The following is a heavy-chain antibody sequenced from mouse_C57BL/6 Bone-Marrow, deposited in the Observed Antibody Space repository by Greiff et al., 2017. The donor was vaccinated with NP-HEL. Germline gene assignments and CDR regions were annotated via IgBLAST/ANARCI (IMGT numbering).Heavy chain of an antibody. Sequence: EVMLVESGGDLVKPGGSLKLSCAASGFTFSSYGMSWVRQTPDKRLEWVATISSGGSYTYYPDSVKGRFTISRDNAKNTLYLQMSSLKSEDTAMYYCARRNYSNSWFAYWGQGTLVTVSA. CDR2: ISSGGSYT. D-gene: IGHD2-5*01. CDR3: ARRNYSNSWFAY. CDR1: GFTFSSYG. V-gene: IGHV5-6*02. J-gene: IGHJ3*01.